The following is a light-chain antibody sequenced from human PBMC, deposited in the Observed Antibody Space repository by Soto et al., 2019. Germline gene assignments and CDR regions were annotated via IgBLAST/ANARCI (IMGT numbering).Light chain of an antibody. V-gene: IGKV1-27*01. CDR1: QGISNY. Sequence: DIQMTQSPSSLSASVGDRVTITCRASQGISNYLAWYQQKPGKVPKLLIYAASTLQSGVPSRFRGSGSGTDFTLTISSLQPEDVATYYCQKYNSAPQFTFGPGTKVDIK. CDR3: QKYNSAPQFT. J-gene: IGKJ3*01. CDR2: AAS.